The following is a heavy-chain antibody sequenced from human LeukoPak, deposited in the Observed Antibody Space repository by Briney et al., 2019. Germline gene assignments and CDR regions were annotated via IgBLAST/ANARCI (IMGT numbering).Heavy chain of an antibody. D-gene: IGHD3-10*01. Sequence: SETLSLTCAVYGGSYRGYYWGWLRQPPGRGLEWIGEINHSGSISYNPSLTSRVTISLDTSKNQFSLKLSSVTAADTAVYYCAGGDYHGSESYANYWGQGTLVTVSS. CDR1: GGSYRGYY. J-gene: IGHJ4*02. CDR3: AGGDYHGSESYANY. V-gene: IGHV4-34*01. CDR2: INHSGSI.